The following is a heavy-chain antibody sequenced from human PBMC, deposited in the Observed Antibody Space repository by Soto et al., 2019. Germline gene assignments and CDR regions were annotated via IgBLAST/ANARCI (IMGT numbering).Heavy chain of an antibody. CDR2: IYHGGST. Sequence: XETLSLTCAVSGGSINSANWWTWVRQPPGKGLEWIGEIYHGGSTSYNPSLKSRVTLSLDKFKNHFSLNLTSVTAADTAVYYCARLSFSYGVDVWGQGTTVTVSS. J-gene: IGHJ6*02. CDR1: GGSINSANW. V-gene: IGHV4-4*02. CDR3: ARLSFSYGVDV.